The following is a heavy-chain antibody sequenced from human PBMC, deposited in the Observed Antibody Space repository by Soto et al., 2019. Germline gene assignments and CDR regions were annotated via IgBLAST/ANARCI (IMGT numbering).Heavy chain of an antibody. D-gene: IGHD4-17*01. CDR2: IYYSGST. Sequence: SETLSLTCTVSGGSISSSSYYWGWIRQPPGKGLEWIGSIYYSGSTYYNPSLKSRVTISVDTSKNQFSLKLSSVTAADTAVYYCARLKFYGSMDVWGQGTTVTVSS. V-gene: IGHV4-39*01. CDR3: ARLKFYGSMDV. CDR1: GGSISSSSYY. J-gene: IGHJ6*02.